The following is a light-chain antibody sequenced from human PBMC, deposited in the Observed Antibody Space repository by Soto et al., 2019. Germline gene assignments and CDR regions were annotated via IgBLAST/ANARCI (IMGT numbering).Light chain of an antibody. J-gene: IGKJ1*01. CDR2: KAS. CDR1: QTISSW. CDR3: QHSNSYSEA. V-gene: IGKV1-5*03. Sequence: DVQLTQSPSTLSVYLRDRATITCRASQTISSWLAWYQQKPGKAPKLLIYKASTLKSGVPSRFSGSGSGTEFTLTISSLQPDDFATYSCQHSNSYSEAFGQGTEVDIK.